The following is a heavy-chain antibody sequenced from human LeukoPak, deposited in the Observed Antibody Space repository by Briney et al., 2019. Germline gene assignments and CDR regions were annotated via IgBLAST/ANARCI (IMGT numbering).Heavy chain of an antibody. D-gene: IGHD6-13*01. V-gene: IGHV4-38-2*02. J-gene: IGHJ5*02. CDR1: GASISDYY. CDR3: ARDSYSSSWLQQYNWFDP. CDR2: IYHSGST. Sequence: SETLSLTCTVSGASISDYYWGWIRQPPGKGLEWIGSIYHSGSTYYNPSLKSRVTISVDTSKNQFSLKLSSVTAADTAVYYCARDSYSSSWLQQYNWFDPWGQGTLVTVSS.